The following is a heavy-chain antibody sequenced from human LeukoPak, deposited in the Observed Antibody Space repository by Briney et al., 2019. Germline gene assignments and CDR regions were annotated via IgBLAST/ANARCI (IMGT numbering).Heavy chain of an antibody. D-gene: IGHD1-26*01. Sequence: GGSLRLSCAASGFTFIGYGMHWVRQAPGKGLEWVAFIGFDGTIKYYADSVKGRFTVSRDNSKNTLYLQMNSLRAEDTAVYYCARDSSGSLHGAFDIWGRGTMVTVSS. V-gene: IGHV3-30*02. J-gene: IGHJ3*02. CDR3: ARDSSGSLHGAFDI. CDR2: IGFDGTIK. CDR1: GFTFIGYG.